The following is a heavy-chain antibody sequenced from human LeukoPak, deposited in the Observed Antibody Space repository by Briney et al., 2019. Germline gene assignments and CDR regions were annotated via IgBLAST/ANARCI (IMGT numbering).Heavy chain of an antibody. CDR2: ISYDGSNK. J-gene: IGHJ3*02. CDR1: GFTFSSYG. V-gene: IGHV3-30*18. Sequence: GGSLRPSCAASGFTFSSYGMHWVRQAPGKGLEWVAVISYDGSNKYYADSVKGRFTISRDNSKNTLYLQMNSLRAEDTAVYYCAKEKSTMGFYAFDIWGQGTMVTVSS. CDR3: AKEKSTMGFYAFDI. D-gene: IGHD5-24*01.